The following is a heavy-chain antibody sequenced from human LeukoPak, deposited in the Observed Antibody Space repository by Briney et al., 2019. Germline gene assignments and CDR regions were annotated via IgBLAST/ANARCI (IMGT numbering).Heavy chain of an antibody. D-gene: IGHD5-12*01. J-gene: IGHJ5*02. CDR1: GGSISSGSYY. Sequence: SETLSLTCTVSGGSISSGSYYWSWIRQPAGKGLEWIGRIYTSGSTNYNPSLKSRVTISVDTSKNQFSLKLSSVTAADTAVYYCARVRNIVATINWFDPWGQGTLVTVSS. CDR3: ARVRNIVATINWFDP. CDR2: IYTSGST. V-gene: IGHV4-61*02.